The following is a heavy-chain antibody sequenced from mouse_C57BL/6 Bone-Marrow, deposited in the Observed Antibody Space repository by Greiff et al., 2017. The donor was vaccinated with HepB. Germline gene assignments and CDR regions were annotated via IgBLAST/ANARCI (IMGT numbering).Heavy chain of an antibody. CDR1: GFSLTSYG. CDR3: ASYYGSSPFAY. CDR2: IWGVGST. V-gene: IGHV2-6*01. Sequence: QVQLQQSGPGLVAPSQRLSITCTVSGFSLTSYGVDWVRQSPGKGLEWLGVIWGVGSTNYNSALKSRLSISKDNSKSQVFLKMNSLQTDDTAMYYCASYYGSSPFAYWGQGTLVTVSA. D-gene: IGHD1-1*01. J-gene: IGHJ3*01.